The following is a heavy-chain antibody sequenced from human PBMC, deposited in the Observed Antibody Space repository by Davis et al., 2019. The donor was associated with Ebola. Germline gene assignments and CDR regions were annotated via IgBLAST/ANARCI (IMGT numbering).Heavy chain of an antibody. CDR3: TTDPGYCSSTSCYPLWDYYYMDV. V-gene: IGHV3-15*01. CDR2: IKSKTDGGTT. CDR1: GFTFSNAW. D-gene: IGHD2-2*01. Sequence: GESLKISCAASGFTFSNAWMSWVRQAPGKGLEWVGRIKSKTDGGTTDYAAPVKGRFTISRDDSKNTLYLQMNSLKTEDTAVYYCTTDPGYCSSTSCYPLWDYYYMDVWGKGTTVTVSS. J-gene: IGHJ6*03.